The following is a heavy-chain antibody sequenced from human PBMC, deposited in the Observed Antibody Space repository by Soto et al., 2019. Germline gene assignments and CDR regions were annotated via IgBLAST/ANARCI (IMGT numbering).Heavy chain of an antibody. D-gene: IGHD2-2*01. CDR2: IIPILGIA. V-gene: IGHV1-69*08. CDR3: ARDRCSSTSCYYYMDV. Sequence: QVQLVQSGAEVKKPGSSVKVSCKASGGTFSSYTISWVRQAPGQGLEWMGRIIPILGIANYAQKFQGRVTITADKSTRTAYMELSSLRYEDTAVYYCARDRCSSTSCYYYMDVWGKGTTVTVSS. J-gene: IGHJ6*03. CDR1: GGTFSSYT.